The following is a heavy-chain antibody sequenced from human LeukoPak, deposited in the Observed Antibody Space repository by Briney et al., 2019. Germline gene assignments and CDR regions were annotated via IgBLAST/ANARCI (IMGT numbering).Heavy chain of an antibody. CDR2: INPSGGST. CDR1: GYTFTSYH. V-gene: IGHV1-46*01. Sequence: GASVKVSCKASGYTFTSYHMHWVRQAPGQGLEWMGIINPSGGSTSYARKFQGRVTMTRNTSISTAYMELSSLRSEDTAVYYCARGGVGATDYWGQGTLVTVSS. D-gene: IGHD1-26*01. J-gene: IGHJ4*02. CDR3: ARGGVGATDY.